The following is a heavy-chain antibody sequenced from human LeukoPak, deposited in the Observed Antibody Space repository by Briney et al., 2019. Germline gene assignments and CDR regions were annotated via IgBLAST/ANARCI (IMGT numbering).Heavy chain of an antibody. J-gene: IGHJ4*02. CDR1: GFTFSSYA. CDR2: ISGSGGST. CDR3: AKVVWGYYVSPGPRFDY. V-gene: IGHV3-23*01. D-gene: IGHD3-22*01. Sequence: GGSLRLSCAASGFTFSSYAMSWVRQAPGKGLEWVSAISGSGGSTYYADSVKGRFTISRDNSKNTLYLQMNSLRAEDTAVYYCAKVVWGYYVSPGPRFDYWGQGTLVTVSS.